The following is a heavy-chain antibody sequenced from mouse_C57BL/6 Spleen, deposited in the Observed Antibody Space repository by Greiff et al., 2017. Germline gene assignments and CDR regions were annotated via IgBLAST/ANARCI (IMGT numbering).Heavy chain of an antibody. CDR1: GYAFSSYW. J-gene: IGHJ4*01. V-gene: IGHV1-80*01. CDR3: ARWDDFYYAMDY. CDR2: IYPGDGDT. Sequence: QVQLQQSGAELVKPGASVKISCKASGYAFSSYWMNWVKQRPGKGLEWIGQIYPGDGDTNYNGKFKGKATLTADKSSSTAYMQLSSLTSEDSAVYFCARWDDFYYAMDYWGQGTSVTVSS. D-gene: IGHD2-13*01.